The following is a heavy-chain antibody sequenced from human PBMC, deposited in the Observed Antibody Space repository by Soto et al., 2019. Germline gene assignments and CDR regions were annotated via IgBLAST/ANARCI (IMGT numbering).Heavy chain of an antibody. D-gene: IGHD1-1*01. V-gene: IGHV1-18*04. J-gene: IGHJ5*02. Sequence: QVHLVQSGTEVKEPGASVKVSCKASASTFTGYTINWVRQAPGQGLGWMGWISTFNGNTTYAGNFEARVTMTTNTSPPTAHMDLTSLTFDDPAVYFCAGGTVNSRRCFGPWGQGTLVSVSS. CDR1: ASTFTGYT. CDR2: ISTFNGNT. CDR3: AGGTVNSRRCFGP.